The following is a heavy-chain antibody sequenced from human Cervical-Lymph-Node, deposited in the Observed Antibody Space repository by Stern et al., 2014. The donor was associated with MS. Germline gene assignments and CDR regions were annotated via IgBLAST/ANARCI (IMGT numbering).Heavy chain of an antibody. CDR1: GFTFSSYP. V-gene: IGHV3-48*01. CDR3: ARGLPNTGYDP. D-gene: IGHD6-25*01. CDR2: INSVATNI. J-gene: IGHJ5*02. Sequence: EVQLVESGGGLVQPGGSLRLACAASGFTFSSYPMNWVRQAPGKGPGWISYINSVATNIYYADSVKGRFTISRDNAKNSLFLQMNSLRADDTAVYYCARGLPNTGYDPWGQGTLVTVSS.